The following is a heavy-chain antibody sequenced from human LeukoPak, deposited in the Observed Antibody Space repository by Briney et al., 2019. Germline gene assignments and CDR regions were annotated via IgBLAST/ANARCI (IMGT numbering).Heavy chain of an antibody. CDR1: GGTFSSYA. CDR2: IIPIFGTA. J-gene: IGHJ4*02. CDR3: ARGAEGSSHVDYFDY. Sequence: SVKVSCKASGGTFSSYAISWVRQAPGQGLEWMGGIIPIFGTANYAQKFQGRVTITADESTSTAYMELRGLRPDDTAVYYCARGAEGSSHVDYFDYWGQGTLVTVSS. D-gene: IGHD1-26*01. V-gene: IGHV1-69*13.